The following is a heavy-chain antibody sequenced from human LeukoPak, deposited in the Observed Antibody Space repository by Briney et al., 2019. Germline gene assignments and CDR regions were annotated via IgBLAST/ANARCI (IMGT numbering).Heavy chain of an antibody. D-gene: IGHD6-13*01. Sequence: ASVKVSCKASGGTFSSYAISWVRQAPGQGLEWMGRIIPILGIANYAQKFQGRVTITTDESTSTAYMELSSLRSEDTAVYYCARCERTFIAAAGYYYYYYMDVWGKGTTVTVSS. CDR1: GGTFSSYA. CDR2: IIPILGIA. V-gene: IGHV1-69*04. J-gene: IGHJ6*03. CDR3: ARCERTFIAAAGYYYYYYMDV.